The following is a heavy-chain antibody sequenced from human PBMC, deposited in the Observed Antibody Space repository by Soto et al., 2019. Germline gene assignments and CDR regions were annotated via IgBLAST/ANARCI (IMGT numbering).Heavy chain of an antibody. CDR2: IYYSGST. D-gene: IGHD6-13*01. Sequence: SETLSLTCIVSGGSISSGGYYWSWIRQHPGKGLEWIGYIYYSGSTYYNPSLKSRVTISVDTSKNQFSLKLSSVTAADTAVYYCARAAHYSSPFRWFDPWGQGTLVTVSS. CDR3: ARAAHYSSPFRWFDP. J-gene: IGHJ5*02. CDR1: GGSISSGGYY. V-gene: IGHV4-31*03.